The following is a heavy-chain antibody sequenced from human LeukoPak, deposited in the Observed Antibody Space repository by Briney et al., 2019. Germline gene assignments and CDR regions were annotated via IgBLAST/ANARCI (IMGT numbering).Heavy chain of an antibody. CDR2: INPNSGGT. D-gene: IGHD2-2*01. Sequence: GASVKVSCKASGYTFTGYYMHWVRQAPGQGLEWMGWINPNSGGTNYAQKFQGRVTMTRDTSISTAYMELSRLRPDDTAVYYCARDLSQLDYGMDVWGQGTKVTVSS. J-gene: IGHJ6*02. CDR3: ARDLSQLDYGMDV. CDR1: GYTFTGYY. V-gene: IGHV1-2*02.